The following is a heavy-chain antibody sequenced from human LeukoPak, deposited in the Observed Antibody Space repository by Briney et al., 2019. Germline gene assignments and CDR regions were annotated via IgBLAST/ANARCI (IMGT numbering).Heavy chain of an antibody. CDR3: ARKQTVGATHAFDI. D-gene: IGHD1-26*01. CDR2: IIPIFGTA. V-gene: IGHV1-69*13. CDR1: GGTFSSYA. J-gene: IGHJ3*02. Sequence: SVKVSCKASGGTFSSYAISWVRQAPGQGLEWMGGIIPIFGTANYAQKLQGRATITADGSTRTAYMELSSLRSEDTAVYYCARKQTVGATHAFDIWGQGTMAIVSS.